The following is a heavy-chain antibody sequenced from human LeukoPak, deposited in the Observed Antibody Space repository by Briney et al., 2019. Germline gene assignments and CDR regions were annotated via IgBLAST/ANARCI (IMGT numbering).Heavy chain of an antibody. V-gene: IGHV1-69*13. Sequence: GASVKVSCKASGGTFSSYAISWVRQAPGQGLEWMGGTIPIFGTANYAQKFQGRVTITADESTSTAYMELSSLRSEDTAVYYCACGRPSVLGAGRFGRFDYWGQGTLVTVSS. CDR3: ACGRPSVLGAGRFGRFDY. J-gene: IGHJ4*02. CDR1: GGTFSSYA. D-gene: IGHD3-10*01. CDR2: TIPIFGTA.